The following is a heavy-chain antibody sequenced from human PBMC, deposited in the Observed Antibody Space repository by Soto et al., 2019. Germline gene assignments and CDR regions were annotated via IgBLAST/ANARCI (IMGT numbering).Heavy chain of an antibody. Sequence: GASVKVSCKASGYPFPAYDINWVRQAPGQGLEWMGWMNPNSGSKAYGQKFPGRVTMTRDTSTSAFYMELSSLRSEDAAVYYCAIGYGSYFVYWGQGTVVTVS. D-gene: IGHD5-12*01. CDR3: AIGYGSYFVY. J-gene: IGHJ4*02. V-gene: IGHV1-8*01. CDR1: GYPFPAYD. CDR2: MNPNSGSK.